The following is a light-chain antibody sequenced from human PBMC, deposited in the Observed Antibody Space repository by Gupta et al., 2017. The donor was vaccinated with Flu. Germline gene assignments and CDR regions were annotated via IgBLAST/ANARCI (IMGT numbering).Light chain of an antibody. CDR1: QSVSGNY. Sequence: EIVLTQSPGTLSLSPGEGVTLSCRASQSVSGNYIAWYQQRPGQAPRLLMYGPSRRATGIPDRFSGSGSGTDFTLTISRLEPEDFAVYYCQHYDSSPPWTFGQGTKVEIK. CDR2: GPS. CDR3: QHYDSSPPWT. V-gene: IGKV3-20*01. J-gene: IGKJ1*01.